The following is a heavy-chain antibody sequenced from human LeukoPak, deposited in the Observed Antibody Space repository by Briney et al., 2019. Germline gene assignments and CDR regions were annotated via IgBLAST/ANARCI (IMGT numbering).Heavy chain of an antibody. V-gene: IGHV3-9*01. Sequence: GGSLRLSCAASGFTFGNYAMFWVRQAPGKGLEWVSGIVWNSGISTYADSVKGRFTISRDNSKNTLYLQMNSLRAEDTAVYYCAKDSGLGIRPYYFDYWGQGTLVTVSS. D-gene: IGHD7-27*01. CDR1: GFTFGNYA. J-gene: IGHJ4*02. CDR2: IVWNSGIS. CDR3: AKDSGLGIRPYYFDY.